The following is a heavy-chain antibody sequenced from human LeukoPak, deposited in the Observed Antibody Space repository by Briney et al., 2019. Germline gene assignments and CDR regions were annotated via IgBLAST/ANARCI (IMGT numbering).Heavy chain of an antibody. V-gene: IGHV3-7*01. CDR2: IKQDGSEK. CDR1: GFTFSSYW. D-gene: IGHD2-15*01. J-gene: IGHJ4*02. CDR3: ARDGGLCSGGSCYDY. Sequence: GGSLRLSCAASGFTFSSYWMSWVRQATGKGLEWVANIKQDGSEKYYVDSVKGRFTISRDNAKNSLYLQMNSLRAEDTGVYYWARDGGLCSGGSCYDYWGQGTLVTVSS.